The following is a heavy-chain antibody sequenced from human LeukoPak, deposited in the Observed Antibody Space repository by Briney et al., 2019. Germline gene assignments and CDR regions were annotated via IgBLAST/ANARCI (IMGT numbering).Heavy chain of an antibody. V-gene: IGHV4-4*09. J-gene: IGHJ4*02. CDR3: ARATPVGGVRFDY. D-gene: IGHD3-16*01. CDR1: GVSISSYY. Sequence: SETLSLTCTVSGVSISSYYWSWVRQPPGKGLEWIGSIYTTGDTRYNPSLKSRVTISVDTSKNQFSLKLSSVTAADTAVYYCARATPVGGVRFDYWGQGTLVTVSS. CDR2: IYTTGDT.